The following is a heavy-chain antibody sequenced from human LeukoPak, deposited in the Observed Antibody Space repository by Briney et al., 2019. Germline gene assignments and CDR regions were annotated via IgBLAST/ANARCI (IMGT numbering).Heavy chain of an antibody. CDR2: MNPNSGNT. CDR1: GYTFTSYD. D-gene: IGHD2-15*01. V-gene: IGHV1-8*03. Sequence: ASVKVSCKASGYTFTSYDINWVRQATGQGLEWMGWMNPNSGNTGYAQKFQGRVTITRNTSISTAYMELSSLRSEDTAVYYCARGGGVVVVAATLQLNWFDPWGQGTLVTVSS. CDR3: ARGGGVVVVAATLQLNWFDP. J-gene: IGHJ5*02.